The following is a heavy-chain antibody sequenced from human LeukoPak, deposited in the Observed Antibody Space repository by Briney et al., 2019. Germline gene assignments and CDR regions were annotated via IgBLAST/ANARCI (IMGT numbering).Heavy chain of an antibody. CDR3: AREAWRPYLDY. Sequence: GGSLRLSCEASGFLFRAYAMSWVRQAPGKGLEWLSTITITDGGAYYIDSVKGRFTMSRDNSKNTLYLQMNSLRAEDTAVYYCAREAWRPYLDYWGQGPRSPSPQ. CDR2: ITITDGGA. V-gene: IGHV3-23*01. J-gene: IGHJ4*02. CDR1: GFLFRAYA. D-gene: IGHD3-3*01.